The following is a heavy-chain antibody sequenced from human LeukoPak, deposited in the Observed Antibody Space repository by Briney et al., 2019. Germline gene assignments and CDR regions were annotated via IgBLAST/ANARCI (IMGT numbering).Heavy chain of an antibody. CDR3: ATQTTSSFLGEYYFDY. Sequence: RASVKVSCKASGGTFSSDAFGWVRQAPGQGLEWMGAIIPFFGVANYAPKFQGRVTITTDESTGTAYMELGSLSSDDTAVFYCATQTTSSFLGEYYFDYWGQGTLVTVSS. J-gene: IGHJ4*02. CDR2: IIPFFGVA. CDR1: GGTFSSDA. V-gene: IGHV1-69*05. D-gene: IGHD1-7*01.